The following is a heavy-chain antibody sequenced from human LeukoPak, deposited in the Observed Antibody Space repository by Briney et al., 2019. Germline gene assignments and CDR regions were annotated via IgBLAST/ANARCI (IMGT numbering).Heavy chain of an antibody. CDR1: GFTSSSYA. D-gene: IGHD6-19*01. CDR2: ISGSGGST. CDR3: AKAVAVAGKTEY. V-gene: IGHV3-23*01. Sequence: GSLRLSCAASGFTSSSYAMSWVRQAPGKGLEWVSVISGSGGSTYYADSVKGRFTISRDNSKNTLYLQMNSLRAEDTAVYYCAKAVAVAGKTEYWGQGTLVTVSS. J-gene: IGHJ4*02.